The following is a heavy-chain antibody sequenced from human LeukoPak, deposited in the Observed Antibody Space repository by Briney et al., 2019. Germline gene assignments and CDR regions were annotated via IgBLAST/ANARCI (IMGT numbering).Heavy chain of an antibody. CDR1: GGSISNSGGFY. V-gene: IGHV4-31*02. Sequence: PSQTLSLTCTVSGGSISNSGGFYWSWIRQHPGDGLEWIGFISYRGSTYYNPSLKSRVSMSVDTSRSQFSLRLTSVTDEDTAVYYCAGISQSNCGFYYWGQGTLVTVSS. D-gene: IGHD2-21*01. CDR3: AGISQSNCGFYY. CDR2: ISYRGST. J-gene: IGHJ4*02.